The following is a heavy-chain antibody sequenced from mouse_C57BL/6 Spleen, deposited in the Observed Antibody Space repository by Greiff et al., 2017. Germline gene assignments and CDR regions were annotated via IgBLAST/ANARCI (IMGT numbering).Heavy chain of an antibody. CDR1: GYTFTSYG. CDR2: IYPRSGNT. V-gene: IGHV1-81*01. D-gene: IGHD1-1*01. CDR3: AREEAYYYGSSWDYYAMDY. Sequence: QVQLQQSGAELARPGASVKLSCKASGYTFTSYGISWVKQRTGQGLEWIGEIYPRSGNTYYNEKFKGKATLTADKSSSTAYMGLRSLTSEDSAVYFCAREEAYYYGSSWDYYAMDYWGQGTSVTVSS. J-gene: IGHJ4*01.